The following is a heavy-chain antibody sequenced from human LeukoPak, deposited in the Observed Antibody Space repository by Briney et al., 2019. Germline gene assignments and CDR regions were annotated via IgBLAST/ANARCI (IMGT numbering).Heavy chain of an antibody. D-gene: IGHD4-17*01. J-gene: IGHJ5*02. Sequence: SGTLSLTCGVSGGSISNTNWWTWVRQPPGKELEWIGNVDYSGSTRYNPSLKSRATMSLDSSKNQFSLRLTSVTAADMAVYYCAMQVGIYGDYNNWFDPWGQGARVTVSS. CDR3: AMQVGIYGDYNNWFDP. V-gene: IGHV4-4*02. CDR1: GGSISNTNW. CDR2: VDYSGST.